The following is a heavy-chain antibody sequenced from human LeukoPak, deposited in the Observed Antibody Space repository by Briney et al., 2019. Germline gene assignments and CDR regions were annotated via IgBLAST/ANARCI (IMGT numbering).Heavy chain of an antibody. D-gene: IGHD5-12*01. Sequence: GGSLRHSCAASGFTFSSYAMSWVRQAPGKGLEWVSAISGSGGSTYYADSVKGRFTISRDNSKNTLYLQMNSLRAEDTAVYYCAKDGGKWLRLRFDDYWGQGTLVTVSS. V-gene: IGHV3-23*01. CDR1: GFTFSSYA. CDR3: AKDGGKWLRLRFDDY. CDR2: ISGSGGST. J-gene: IGHJ4*02.